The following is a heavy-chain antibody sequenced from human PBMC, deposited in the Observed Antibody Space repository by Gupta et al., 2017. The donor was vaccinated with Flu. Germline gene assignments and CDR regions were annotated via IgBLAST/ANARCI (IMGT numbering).Heavy chain of an antibody. J-gene: IGHJ5*02. V-gene: IGHV1-8*01. D-gene: IGHD5-18*01. Sequence: QVQLVQSGAEVTKPAASAQVSCKSSGYTFTRYDINWVRQATGQGLEWMGWMNPNSGNTGYAQKFQGRVNMTRNTSISTAYMELSSLRSEDTAVYYCARVPPHTAMGAVAFDPWGQGTLVTVSS. CDR2: MNPNSGNT. CDR1: GYTFTRYD. CDR3: ARVPPHTAMGAVAFDP.